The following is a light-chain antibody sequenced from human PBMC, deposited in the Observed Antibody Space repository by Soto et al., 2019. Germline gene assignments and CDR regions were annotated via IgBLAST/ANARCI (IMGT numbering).Light chain of an antibody. Sequence: DIQLTQCPSSLSASVGDTVTITCRASQTVSRYLNWYQQKSGTAPKLLIYAASTLHTGVPSRFSGRGSGTDFTLTINNLQREDFADYFCQQTYSNLWTFGQGTKVDI. CDR3: QQTYSNLWT. CDR2: AAS. J-gene: IGKJ1*01. CDR1: QTVSRY. V-gene: IGKV1-39*01.